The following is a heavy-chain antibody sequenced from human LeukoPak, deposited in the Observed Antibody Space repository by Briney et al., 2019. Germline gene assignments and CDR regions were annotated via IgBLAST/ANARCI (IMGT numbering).Heavy chain of an antibody. CDR1: GGSISSSNW. V-gene: IGHV4-4*02. CDR2: IYHSGST. CDR3: ARVFLHPYYGSGIAIWFDP. J-gene: IGHJ5*02. Sequence: SETLSLTCAVSGGSISSSNWWSWVRQPRGKGLEWIGEIYHSGSTNYNPSLKSRVTISVDKSKNQFSLKLSSVTAADTAVYYCARVFLHPYYGSGIAIWFDPWGQGTLVTVSS. D-gene: IGHD3-10*01.